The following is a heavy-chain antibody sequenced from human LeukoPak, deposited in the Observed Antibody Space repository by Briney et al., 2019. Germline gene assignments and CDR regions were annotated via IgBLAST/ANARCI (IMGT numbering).Heavy chain of an antibody. CDR2: INHSGST. J-gene: IGHJ4*02. CDR1: GGSFSGYY. V-gene: IGHV4-34*01. CDR3: ARGMPVTTN. Sequence: SETLSLTCVVYGGSFSGYYWSWIRQPPGKGLEWIGEINHSGSTNYNPSLKSRVTISVDTSKNQFSLKLSSVTAADTAVYYCARGMPVTTNWGQGTLVTVSS. D-gene: IGHD4-17*01.